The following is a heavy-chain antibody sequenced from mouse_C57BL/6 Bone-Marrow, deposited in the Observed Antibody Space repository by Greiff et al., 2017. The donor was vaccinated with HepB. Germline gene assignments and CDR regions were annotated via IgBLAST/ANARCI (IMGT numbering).Heavy chain of an antibody. V-gene: IGHV1-81*01. CDR1: GYTFTSYG. D-gene: IGHD1-1*01. CDR3: ARPTVVAPEVYAMDY. Sequence: VQLQESGAELARPGASVKLSCKASGYTFTSYGISWVKQRTGQGLEWIGEIYPRSGNTYYNEKFKGKATLTADKSSSTAYMEFRSLTSEDSAVNYCARPTVVAPEVYAMDYCGQGTSVTVSS. CDR2: IYPRSGNT. J-gene: IGHJ4*01.